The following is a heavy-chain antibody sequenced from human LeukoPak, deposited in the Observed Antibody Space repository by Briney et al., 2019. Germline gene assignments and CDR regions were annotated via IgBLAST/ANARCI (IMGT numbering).Heavy chain of an antibody. D-gene: IGHD1-1*01. J-gene: IGHJ4*02. CDR1: GFPFIEYS. CDR2: IGIDSGNT. V-gene: IGHV3-48*01. CDR3: ARDHNYAFDN. Sequence: PGGSLRLFCTASGFPFIEYSINWGPQGPGKGLEWISYIGIDSGNTKYADSVRGRFTISTDKAKNSLYLQMNSLRVEDTAVYYCARDHNYAFDNWGQGTLVSVAS.